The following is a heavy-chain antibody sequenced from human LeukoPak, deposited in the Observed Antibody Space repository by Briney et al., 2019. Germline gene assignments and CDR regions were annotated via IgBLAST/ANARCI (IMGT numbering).Heavy chain of an antibody. J-gene: IGHJ3*02. V-gene: IGHV1-2*02. Sequence: ASVTVSCKASRYTFTDYYLHWVRQAPGQGLEWMGWINPNTGDTTYAQPFQGRVTLTRDTSISTAYMELTSLRSDDTAVYYCAREAGLFDIWGQGTMVAVSS. D-gene: IGHD6-25*01. CDR2: INPNTGDT. CDR3: AREAGLFDI. CDR1: RYTFTDYY.